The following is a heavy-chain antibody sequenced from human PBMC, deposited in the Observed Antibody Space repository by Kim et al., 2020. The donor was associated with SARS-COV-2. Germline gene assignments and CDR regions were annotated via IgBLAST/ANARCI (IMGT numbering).Heavy chain of an antibody. J-gene: IGHJ4*02. CDR2: INQDATEE. CDR1: GFTFSNFW. D-gene: IGHD3-10*01. CDR3: ARDMTGGWFGDFDY. Sequence: GGSLRLSCAASGFTFSNFWMSWVRQAPGKGLEWVANINQDATEENYVDSVKGRFSISRDNSLYLQMSSLRPEDTAVYYCARDMTGGWFGDFDYWGQGILV. V-gene: IGHV3-7*01.